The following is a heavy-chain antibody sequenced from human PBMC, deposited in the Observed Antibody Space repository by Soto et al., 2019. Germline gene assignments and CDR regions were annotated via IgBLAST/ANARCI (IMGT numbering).Heavy chain of an antibody. J-gene: IGHJ4*02. Sequence: QVQLVESGGGVVQPVRSLRLSCAASGFTFSSYTMHWVRQAPGKGLEWVAVISYDGSSKYYVDSVRGRFTISRDNSKNTLYLQMHSLRAEDTAVYYCARWWYYASSGYVDHWGQGSLVTVSS. CDR1: GFTFSSYT. CDR3: ARWWYYASSGYVDH. D-gene: IGHD3-22*01. V-gene: IGHV3-30-3*01. CDR2: ISYDGSSK.